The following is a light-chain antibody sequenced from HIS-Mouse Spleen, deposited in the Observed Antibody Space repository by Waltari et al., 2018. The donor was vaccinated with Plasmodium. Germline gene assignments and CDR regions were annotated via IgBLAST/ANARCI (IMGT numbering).Light chain of an antibody. J-gene: IGLJ2*01. CDR2: QDS. V-gene: IGLV3-1*01. CDR3: QAWDSSTVV. CDR1: KLGDKY. Sequence: SYALTQPPSVSVSPGQTASITCSGDKLGDKYACWYQQNPGHSPVLVIYQDSKRPAGIPERFSGSNSGNTATLTISGTQAMDEADYYCQAWDSSTVVFGGGTKLTVL.